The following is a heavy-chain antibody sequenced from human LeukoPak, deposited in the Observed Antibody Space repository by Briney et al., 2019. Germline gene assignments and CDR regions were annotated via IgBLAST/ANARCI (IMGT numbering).Heavy chain of an antibody. CDR1: GGSIRSWNYY. Sequence: SETLSLTCSVSGGSIRSWNYYWGWIRRPPGKGLEWIGSIYYSGSTYYNPSLKSRVTISVDTSKNQFSLKLSSVTAADTAVYYCARGVLYYDILTGYLDYYMDVWGKGTTVTISS. D-gene: IGHD3-9*01. CDR2: IYYSGST. J-gene: IGHJ6*03. V-gene: IGHV4-39*01. CDR3: ARGVLYYDILTGYLDYYMDV.